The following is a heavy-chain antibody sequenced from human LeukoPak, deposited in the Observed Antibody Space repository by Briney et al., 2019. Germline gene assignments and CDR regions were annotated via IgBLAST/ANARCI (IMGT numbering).Heavy chain of an antibody. Sequence: SETLSLTCSVSGYSISSGYYWGWIRQPPGKGLEWIGSIYHSGSTSYNPSLKSRVTMSVDTSKNQFSLKLSSVTAADTAVYYCARQDYYDTGTWYFDLWGRGTLVTVSS. CDR1: GYSISSGYY. CDR2: IYHSGST. V-gene: IGHV4-38-2*01. CDR3: ARQDYYDTGTWYFDL. J-gene: IGHJ2*01. D-gene: IGHD3-22*01.